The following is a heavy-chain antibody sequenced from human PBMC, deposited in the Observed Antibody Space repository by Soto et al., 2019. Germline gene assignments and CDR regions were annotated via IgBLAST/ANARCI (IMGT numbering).Heavy chain of an antibody. CDR1: GGTFRNLA. V-gene: IGHV1-69*01. CDR3: ARRSVSHSNAFDF. D-gene: IGHD2-15*01. Sequence: QVQLVQSGAEVKKPGSSVKVSCKASGGTFRNLAINWVRQAPGQGLEWMGGSIPIIGGGINAQKFQGRVTITSDESTSTAYMELSRLKSEDTAMYFCARRSVSHSNAFDFWGQGTMVTVSS. CDR2: SIPIIGGG. J-gene: IGHJ3*01.